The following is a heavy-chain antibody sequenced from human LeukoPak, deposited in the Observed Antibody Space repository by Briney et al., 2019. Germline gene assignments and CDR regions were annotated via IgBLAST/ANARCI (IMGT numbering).Heavy chain of an antibody. CDR3: ARGVGAYYMDV. Sequence: PSETLSLTCTVSGASISSGSNSWGWIRQPAGKGLEWIGRINTSGTTNYNPSLKSRVTMSIDTYKNQFSLKLSSVTAADTAVYYCARGVGAYYMDVWGKGTTVTISS. V-gene: IGHV4-61*02. J-gene: IGHJ6*03. CDR1: GASISSGSNS. CDR2: INTSGTT. D-gene: IGHD1-26*01.